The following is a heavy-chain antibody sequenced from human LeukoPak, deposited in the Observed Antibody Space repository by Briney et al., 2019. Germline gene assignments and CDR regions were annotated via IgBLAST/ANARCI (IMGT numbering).Heavy chain of an antibody. CDR2: ISDSGRRT. J-gene: IGHJ4*02. CDR1: GFTFSSYA. D-gene: IGHD3/OR15-3a*01. CDR3: AKSYRAGLVIIGFDY. Sequence: GGSLRLSCAASGFTFSSYAMSWVRQAPGKGLEWVSGISDSGRRTYYAASVKGRFTISRDNSKNTLFLQMNSLRAEDTAVYYCAKSYRAGLVIIGFDYWGQGTLVTVSS. V-gene: IGHV3-23*01.